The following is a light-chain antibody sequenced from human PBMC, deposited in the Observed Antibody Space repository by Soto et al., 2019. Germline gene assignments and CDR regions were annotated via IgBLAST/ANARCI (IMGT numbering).Light chain of an antibody. CDR1: QSVSSSY. V-gene: IGKV3-20*01. J-gene: IGKJ1*01. Sequence: EFVLTQSPRSLSLCPGERVSCRAKPRQSVSSSYLAWYQQKPGRAPRLLTYGASSRATGIPDRFSGSGSGTEFTLTISSLQPDDFATYYCQHYNSYSEAFGQGAKVDI. CDR2: GAS. CDR3: QHYNSYSEA.